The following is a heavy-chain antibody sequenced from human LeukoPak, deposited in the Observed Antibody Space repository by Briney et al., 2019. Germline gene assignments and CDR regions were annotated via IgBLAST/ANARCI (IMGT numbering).Heavy chain of an antibody. CDR3: ARRVFDFWSGYNNRFDP. V-gene: IGHV4-34*01. Sequence: SETLSLTCAVYGGSFSGYYWSWIRQPPGKGLEWIGEINHSGNTNYNPSLKSRVTISIDTSKNQVSLKLSSVTAADTAVYYCARRVFDFWSGYNNRFDPWGQGTLVTVSS. CDR2: INHSGNT. D-gene: IGHD3-3*01. J-gene: IGHJ5*02. CDR1: GGSFSGYY.